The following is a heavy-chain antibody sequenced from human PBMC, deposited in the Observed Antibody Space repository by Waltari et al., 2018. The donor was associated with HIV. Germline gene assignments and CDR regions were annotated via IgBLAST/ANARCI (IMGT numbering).Heavy chain of an antibody. CDR2: MRCGGGNR. V-gene: IGHV3-30*04. CDR1: GFTFSPFA. Sequence: QVQLVESGGGVVQPGGSLRLSCAASGFTFSPFAFHWVRQAPGKGVEWVELMRCGGGNRVYADSVEGRFTISRDNAKNTLYMQMTSMSAEETAVYYCGRDGHFYDSRPLDYWGQGTLVTVSS. J-gene: IGHJ4*02. D-gene: IGHD3-22*01. CDR3: GRDGHFYDSRPLDY.